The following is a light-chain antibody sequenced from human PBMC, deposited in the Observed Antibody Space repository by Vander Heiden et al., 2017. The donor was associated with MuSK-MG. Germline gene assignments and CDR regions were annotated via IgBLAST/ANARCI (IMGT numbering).Light chain of an antibody. J-gene: IGKJ1*01. CDR2: GAL. CDR1: QGIRND. Sequence: DIQLTQSPSSLSASVGDSVTITCRASQGIRNDLGWYQQKPGKAPKRLIYGALTLDSGTPSRFSGSGSGTDFTLTISSLQPEDFATYFCVHHDTHSWTFGQGTKVEIK. V-gene: IGKV1-17*01. CDR3: VHHDTHSWT.